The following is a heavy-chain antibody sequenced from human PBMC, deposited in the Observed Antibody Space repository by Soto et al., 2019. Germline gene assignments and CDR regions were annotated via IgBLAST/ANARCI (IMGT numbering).Heavy chain of an antibody. J-gene: IGHJ6*02. CDR2: IYYSGST. D-gene: IGHD6-6*01. V-gene: IGHV4-31*03. CDR3: AREDYSGSSSFYYGMDV. Sequence: SETLSLTCTVSCGSISSGGYYWSWIRQHPGKGLEWIGYIYYSGSTYYNPSLKSRVTISVDTSKNQFSLKLSSVTAADTAVYYCAREDYSGSSSFYYGMDVWGQGTTVTVSS. CDR1: CGSISSGGYY.